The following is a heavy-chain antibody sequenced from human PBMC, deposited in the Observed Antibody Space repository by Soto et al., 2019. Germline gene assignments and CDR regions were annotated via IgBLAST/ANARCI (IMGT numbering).Heavy chain of an antibody. V-gene: IGHV1-18*01. CDR3: ARERLHIVVVVDNRFDY. D-gene: IGHD2-21*01. Sequence: QVQLVQSGAEVKKPGASVKVSCKASGYTFTSYGISWVRQAPGQGLEWMGWISAYNGNTNYAQKLQASVTMTTDTCPYTAYTAGERRGAADTAVYHCARERLHIVVVVDNRFDYWGQGTLVTVSS. CDR2: ISAYNGNT. J-gene: IGHJ4*02. CDR1: GYTFTSYG.